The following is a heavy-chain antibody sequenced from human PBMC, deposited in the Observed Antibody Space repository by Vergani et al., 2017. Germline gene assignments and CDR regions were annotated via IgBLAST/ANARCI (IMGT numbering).Heavy chain of an antibody. Sequence: QVQLVQSGAEVKKPGSSVKVSCKASGGTFSSYAISWVRQAPGQGLEWMGRIIPILGIANYAQKFQGRVTITADKSTSTAYMELSSLRSEDTAVYYCARDQGCSGGSCSRGPYYGMDVWGQGTTVTVSS. V-gene: IGHV1-69*04. D-gene: IGHD2-15*01. J-gene: IGHJ6*02. CDR1: GGTFSSYA. CDR2: IIPILGIA. CDR3: ARDQGCSGGSCSRGPYYGMDV.